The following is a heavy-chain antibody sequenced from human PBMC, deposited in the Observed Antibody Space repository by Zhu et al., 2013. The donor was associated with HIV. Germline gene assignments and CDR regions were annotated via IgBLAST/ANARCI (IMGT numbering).Heavy chain of an antibody. CDR2: IIPIFGTP. CDR1: TDIVNKFV. CDR3: ATSLSYASPFDY. V-gene: IGHV1-69*06. J-gene: IGHJ4*02. Sequence: VQLVQSGAEVKKPGSSVRVSCQASTDIVNKFVIAWVRQAPGQGLEWMGGIIPIFGTPNYAQKFQGRVKITADKSTTTAYMELSSLRSEDTALYYCATSLSYASPFDYWGQGTLVTVSS. D-gene: IGHD1-26*01.